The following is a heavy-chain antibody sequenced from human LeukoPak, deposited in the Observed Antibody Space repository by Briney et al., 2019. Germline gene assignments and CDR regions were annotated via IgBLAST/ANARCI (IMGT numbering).Heavy chain of an antibody. CDR1: VGSISSSSYY. CDR3: ARDSEEVVTAIPPNWFDP. J-gene: IGHJ5*02. D-gene: IGHD2-21*02. V-gene: IGHV4-39*07. Sequence: SETLSLTCTVSVGSISSSSYYWGWIRQPPGKGLEWIGRIYYSGSTYYNPSLKSRVTISVDTSKNQFSLKLSSVTAADTAVYYCARDSEEVVTAIPPNWFDPWGQGTLVTVSS. CDR2: IYYSGST.